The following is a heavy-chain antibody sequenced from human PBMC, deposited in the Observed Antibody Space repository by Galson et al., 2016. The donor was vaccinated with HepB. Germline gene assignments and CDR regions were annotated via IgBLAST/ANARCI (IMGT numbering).Heavy chain of an antibody. D-gene: IGHD3-10*01. CDR1: GYSFTSYW. Sequence: QSGAEVKKPGESLTISCKGSGYSFTSYWISWVRQMPGKGLEWMGMIDTSDSYTNYSPSFQGHVTISLDKSISAAYLQWTSLKASDTAMYYCARMNDGSGSYYKSLDVWGQGTTVTVSS. CDR3: ARMNDGSGSYYKSLDV. J-gene: IGHJ6*02. V-gene: IGHV5-10-1*01. CDR2: IDTSDSYT.